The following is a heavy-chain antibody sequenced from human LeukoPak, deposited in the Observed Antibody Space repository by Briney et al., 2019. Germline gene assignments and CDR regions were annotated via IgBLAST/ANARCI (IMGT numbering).Heavy chain of an antibody. V-gene: IGHV3-30*03. CDR3: ASGASVVITDFDY. J-gene: IGHJ4*02. D-gene: IGHD3-22*01. Sequence: SGGSLRLSCAASGFTFSSYGMHWVRQAPGKGLEWVAVISYDGSNKYYADSVKGRFTISRDNSKNTLYLQMNSLRAEDTAVYYCASGASVVITDFDYWGQGTLVTVSS. CDR2: ISYDGSNK. CDR1: GFTFSSYG.